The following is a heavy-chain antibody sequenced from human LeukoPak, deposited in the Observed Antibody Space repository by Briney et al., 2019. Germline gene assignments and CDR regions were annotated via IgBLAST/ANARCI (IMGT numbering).Heavy chain of an antibody. CDR3: TRGDYYDGGGRNWFDP. CDR1: GGSMNSHY. V-gene: IGHV4-4*07. CDR2: IHISWTT. D-gene: IGHD3-16*01. J-gene: IGHJ5*02. Sequence: SETLSLSCTVSGGSMNSHYWSFIRQPALKGLEWIGRIHISWTTYYNPSLKSRLTMSVDTSKNQFSMRLTSVTAADTAVYYCTRGDYYDGGGRNWFDPWGQGTLVTVSS.